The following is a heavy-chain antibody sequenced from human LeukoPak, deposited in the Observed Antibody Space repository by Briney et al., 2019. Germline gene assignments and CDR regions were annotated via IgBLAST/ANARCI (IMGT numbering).Heavy chain of an antibody. CDR1: GYTFTNYG. J-gene: IGHJ4*02. D-gene: IGHD6-13*01. CDR3: ARGRAPADDFDY. V-gene: IGHV1-18*04. Sequence: ASVKVSCKASGYTFTNYGISWARQAPGQGLEWMGWISTYSADTKYAQKLQGRVTVTTDTSTSTAYMELRSLRSDDTAVYYCARGRAPADDFDYWGQGTLVTVSS. CDR2: ISTYSADT.